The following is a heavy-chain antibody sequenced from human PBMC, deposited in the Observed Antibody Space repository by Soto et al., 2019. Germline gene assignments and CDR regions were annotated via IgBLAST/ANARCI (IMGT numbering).Heavy chain of an antibody. CDR3: ARDPYYYDSSPYGMDV. CDR2: VYYSGST. J-gene: IGHJ6*02. CDR1: GGSISSGGYY. D-gene: IGHD3-22*01. Sequence: SETLSLTCTVSGGSISSGGYYWSWIRQHPGKGLEWIGYVYYSGSTYYNPSLKSRVTISVDTSKNQFSLKLSSVTAADTAVYYCARDPYYYDSSPYGMDVWGQGTTVTVSS. V-gene: IGHV4-31*03.